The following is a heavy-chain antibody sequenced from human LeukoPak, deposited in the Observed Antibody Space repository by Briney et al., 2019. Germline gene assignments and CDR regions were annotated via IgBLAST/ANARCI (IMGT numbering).Heavy chain of an antibody. CDR1: GYTFTGYY. Sequence: ASVKVSCKASGYTFTGYYMHWVRQAPGQGLEWMGRINPNSGGTNYAQKFHGRVTMTRDTSISTAYMELSRLRSDDTAVYYCARSKREGRYYYDSSGYYIFDYWGQGTLVTVSS. V-gene: IGHV1-2*06. J-gene: IGHJ4*02. CDR3: ARSKREGRYYYDSSGYYIFDY. CDR2: INPNSGGT. D-gene: IGHD3-22*01.